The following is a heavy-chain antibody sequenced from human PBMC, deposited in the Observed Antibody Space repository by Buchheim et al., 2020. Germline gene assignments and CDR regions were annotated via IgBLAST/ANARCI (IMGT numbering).Heavy chain of an antibody. CDR3: ARDRGREGIAVAFFDY. CDR1: GFTFSSYA. D-gene: IGHD6-19*01. Sequence: QVQLVESGGGVVQPGRSLRLSCAASGFTFSSYAMHWVRQAPGKGLEWVAVISYDGSNKYYADSVKGRFTISRDNSKNTLYLQMNSLRAEDTAVYYCARDRGREGIAVAFFDYWGQGTL. CDR2: ISYDGSNK. V-gene: IGHV3-30-3*01. J-gene: IGHJ4*02.